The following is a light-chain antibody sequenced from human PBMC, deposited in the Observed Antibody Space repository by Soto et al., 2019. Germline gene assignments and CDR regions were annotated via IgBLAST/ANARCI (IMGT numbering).Light chain of an antibody. J-gene: IGLJ1*01. CDR2: ENN. V-gene: IGLV1-51*02. CDR1: NSNIGNNY. CDR3: GTWDSSLSAYV. Sequence: QSVQTQPPSLSAAPGQKLTSSCSGSNSNIGNNYVSWYQQLPGTAPKLLIYENNKRPSGIPDRFSGSKSGTSTTLGITGLQTGDEADYYCGTWDSSLSAYVFGTGTKVTVL.